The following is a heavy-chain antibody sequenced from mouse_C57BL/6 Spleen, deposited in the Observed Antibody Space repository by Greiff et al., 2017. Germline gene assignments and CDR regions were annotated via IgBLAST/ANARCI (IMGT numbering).Heavy chain of an antibody. CDR1: GYTFTSYW. J-gene: IGHJ3*01. D-gene: IGHD1-1*01. CDR2: IDPSDSYT. CDR3: ATYYYGSSPFAY. V-gene: IGHV1-69*01. Sequence: VQLQQPGAELVMPGASMKLSCKASGYTFTSYWMHWVKQRPGQGLEWIGEIDPSDSYTNYNQKFKGKSTLTVDKSSSTAYMQLSSLTSEDSAVYYCATYYYGSSPFAYWGQGTLVTVSA.